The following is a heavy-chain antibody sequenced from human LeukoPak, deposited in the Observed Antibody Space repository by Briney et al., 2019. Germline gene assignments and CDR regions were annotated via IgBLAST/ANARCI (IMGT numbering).Heavy chain of an antibody. V-gene: IGHV3-30*04. CDR2: ISYDGSNK. D-gene: IGHD4-17*01. CDR3: ASNGDFDFPFIAFNI. CDR1: GFTFSSYA. J-gene: IGHJ3*02. Sequence: SGRSLRLSCAASGFTFSSYAMHWVRQAPGKGLEWAAVISYDGSNKYYADSVKGRFTISSDNSKNTLFLQMNSLRAEDTAVYFCASNGDFDFPFIAFNIWGQGTMVTVSS.